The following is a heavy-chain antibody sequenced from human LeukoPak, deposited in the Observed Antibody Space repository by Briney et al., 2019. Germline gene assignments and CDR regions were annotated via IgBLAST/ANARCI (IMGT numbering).Heavy chain of an antibody. CDR3: ARDLVTVTKGFDI. J-gene: IGHJ3*02. D-gene: IGHD4-17*01. CDR2: ISYIGST. CDR1: ADFFSSQY. V-gene: IGHV4-59*11. Sequence: SETHALTCAVSADFFSSQYVTWIRQATGKGLEWIGYISYIGSTNYNPSLKSRVTISIDTSKTQFSLKLSSVTAADTAVYYCARDLVTVTKGFDIWGQGTMVSVSS.